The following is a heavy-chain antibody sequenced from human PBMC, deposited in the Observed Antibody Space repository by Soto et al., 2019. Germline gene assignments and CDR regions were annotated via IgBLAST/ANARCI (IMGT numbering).Heavy chain of an antibody. Sequence: PGGSLTLSCAASGFIFSDYEVDWVRQAPGRGPEWIFYISDGGSTIYYASSVKGRFTISRYDAKKSLYLHMNNLRVDDTAISFCVKEYCTGGTCFAAFDLWGQGTVVTVSS. CDR1: GFIFSDYE. CDR2: ISDGGSTI. CDR3: VKEYCTGGTCFAAFDL. D-gene: IGHD2-8*02. J-gene: IGHJ3*01. V-gene: IGHV3-48*03.